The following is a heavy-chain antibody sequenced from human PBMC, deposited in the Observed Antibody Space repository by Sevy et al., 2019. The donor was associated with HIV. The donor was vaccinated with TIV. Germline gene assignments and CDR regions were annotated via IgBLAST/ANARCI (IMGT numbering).Heavy chain of an antibody. CDR2: ISGSGGST. CDR3: AKGGSRAVAGHFDY. D-gene: IGHD6-19*01. Sequence: GGSLRLSCAASVFTFSSYAMSWVRQAPGKGLEWVSAISGSGGSTYYADSVKGRFTISRDNSKNTLYLQMNSLRAEDTAVYYCAKGGSRAVAGHFDYWGQGTLVTVSS. V-gene: IGHV3-23*01. CDR1: VFTFSSYA. J-gene: IGHJ4*02.